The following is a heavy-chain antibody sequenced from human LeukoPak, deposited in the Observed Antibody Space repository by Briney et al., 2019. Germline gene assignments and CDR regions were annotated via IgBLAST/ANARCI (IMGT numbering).Heavy chain of an antibody. CDR3: AREPIAAAGTAVDP. D-gene: IGHD6-13*01. V-gene: IGHV1-8*01. Sequence: ASVKVSCKASGYTFTSYDINWVRQATGQGLEWMGWMNPNSGNTGYAQKFQGRVTMTRNTSISTAYMGLSSLRSEDTAVYYCAREPIAAAGTAVDPWGQGTLVTVSS. J-gene: IGHJ5*02. CDR1: GYTFTSYD. CDR2: MNPNSGNT.